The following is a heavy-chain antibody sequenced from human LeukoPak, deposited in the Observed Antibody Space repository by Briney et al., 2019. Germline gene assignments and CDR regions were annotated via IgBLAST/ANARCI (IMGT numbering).Heavy chain of an antibody. CDR1: CGSISSSGNF. CDR2: TYYSRNT. D-gene: IGHD5-24*01. CDR3: ARHEEEDGYNAKTFDY. V-gene: IGHV4-39*01. Sequence: SETLSLTCTVSCGSISSSGNFWSWVRQPPGRGQEWIASTYYSRNTYYNPSLKSRVTISVDTSKNQFSLKLSPVTAADTAVYYCARHEEEDGYNAKTFDYWGQGTLVTVSS. J-gene: IGHJ4*02.